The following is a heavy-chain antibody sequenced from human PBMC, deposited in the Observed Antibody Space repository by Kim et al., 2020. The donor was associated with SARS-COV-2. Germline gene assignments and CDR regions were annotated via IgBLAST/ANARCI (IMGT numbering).Heavy chain of an antibody. D-gene: IGHD2-2*02. Sequence: SETLSLTCTVSGGSISSGGYYWSWIRQHPGKGLEWIGYIYYSGSTYYNPSLKSRVTISVDTSKNQFSLKLSSVTAADTAVYYCARQKVRYQLLYEDNWFDPWGQGTLVTVSS. CDR3: ARQKVRYQLLYEDNWFDP. J-gene: IGHJ5*02. CDR1: GGSISSGGYY. V-gene: IGHV4-31*03. CDR2: IYYSGST.